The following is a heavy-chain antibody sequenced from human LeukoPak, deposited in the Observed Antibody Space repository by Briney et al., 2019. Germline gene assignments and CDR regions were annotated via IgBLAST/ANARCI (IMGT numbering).Heavy chain of an antibody. Sequence: ASVKVSCKASGYTFTGYYMHWVRQAPGQGLEWVGWINPNSGGTNYAQKFQGRVTMTRDTSISTAYMELSRLRSDDTAVYYCASVNMVRGVIRFDYWGQGTLVTVSS. CDR2: INPNSGGT. CDR1: GYTFTGYY. D-gene: IGHD3-10*01. CDR3: ASVNMVRGVIRFDY. V-gene: IGHV1-2*02. J-gene: IGHJ4*02.